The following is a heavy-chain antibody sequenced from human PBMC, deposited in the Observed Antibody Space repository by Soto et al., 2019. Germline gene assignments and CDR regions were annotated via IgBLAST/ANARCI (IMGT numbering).Heavy chain of an antibody. Sequence: SETLSLTCTVSGGSISSGDYYWSCIRQPPGKGLEWIGYIYYSGSTYYNPSLKSRVTISVDTSKNQFSLKLSSVTAADTAVYYCARRITMVRGAHRLVNWFAPWGQGTLVTVSS. J-gene: IGHJ5*02. V-gene: IGHV4-30-4*01. D-gene: IGHD3-10*01. CDR1: GGSISSGDYY. CDR3: ARRITMVRGAHRLVNWFAP. CDR2: IYYSGST.